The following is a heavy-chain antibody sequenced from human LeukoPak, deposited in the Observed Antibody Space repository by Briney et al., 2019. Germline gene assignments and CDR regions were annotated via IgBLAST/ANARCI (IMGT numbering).Heavy chain of an antibody. D-gene: IGHD3-3*01. CDR2: ISGSGGST. Sequence: PGGSLRLSCAASGFTFSSYAMSWVRQAPGKGLEWVSAISGSGGSTYYADSVKGRFTISRDNSKNTLYLQMNSLRAEDTAVYYCAKEVRFLEWLPQTFDYWGQGTLVTVSS. CDR1: GFTFSSYA. CDR3: AKEVRFLEWLPQTFDY. V-gene: IGHV3-23*01. J-gene: IGHJ4*02.